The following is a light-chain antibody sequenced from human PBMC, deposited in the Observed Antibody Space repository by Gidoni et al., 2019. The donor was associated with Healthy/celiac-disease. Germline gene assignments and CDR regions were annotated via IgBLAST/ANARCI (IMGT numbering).Light chain of an antibody. CDR2: AAS. V-gene: IGKV1-39*01. CDR1: QSISSY. CDR3: QQSYSTPWT. J-gene: IGKJ1*01. Sequence: SVGDRVTITCRASQSISSYLNWYQQKPGKAPKLLIYAASSLQSGVPSRFSGSGSGTDFTLTISSLQPEDFATYYCQQSYSTPWTFGQGTKVEIK.